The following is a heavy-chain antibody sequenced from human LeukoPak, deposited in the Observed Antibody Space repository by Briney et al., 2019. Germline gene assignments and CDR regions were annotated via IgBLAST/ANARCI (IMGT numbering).Heavy chain of an antibody. D-gene: IGHD3-22*01. V-gene: IGHV3-23*01. CDR1: GFTFSSYA. Sequence: PWGSLRLSCAASGFTFSSYAMSWVRQAPGKGLEWVSAIRGSGADTYYADSVKGRFTISRDNSENTLYLQMSSLRAEDTAIYYCAKVPSSGDHYYFDYWGQGSLVTVSS. CDR3: AKVPSSGDHYYFDY. CDR2: IRGSGADT. J-gene: IGHJ4*02.